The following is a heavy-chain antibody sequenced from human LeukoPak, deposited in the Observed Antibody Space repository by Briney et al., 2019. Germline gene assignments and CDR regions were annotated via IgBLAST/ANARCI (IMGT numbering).Heavy chain of an antibody. CDR3: ARVITPYGMDV. J-gene: IGHJ6*02. CDR1: GFTFSSYE. CDR2: ISSSGNTI. Sequence: GGSLRLSCAASGFTFSSYEMNWVRQAPGKGLEWVSYISSSGNTIYYADSVKGRLTISRDNAKNSLYLQMNSLRAEDTAVYYCARVITPYGMDVWGHGTTVTVSS. D-gene: IGHD3-22*01. V-gene: IGHV3-48*03.